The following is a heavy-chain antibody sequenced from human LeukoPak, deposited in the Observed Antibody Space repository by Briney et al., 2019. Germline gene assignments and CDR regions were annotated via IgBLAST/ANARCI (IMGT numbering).Heavy chain of an antibody. CDR1: GGTLSSYA. Sequence: RASVKVSCKASGGTLSSYAISWVRQAPGQGLEWMGRIIPIFGTANYAQKFQGRVTITTDESTSTAYMELSSLRSEDTAVYYCARDTGQWLVQDAFDIWGQGTMVTVSS. V-gene: IGHV1-69*05. D-gene: IGHD6-19*01. CDR2: IIPIFGTA. J-gene: IGHJ3*02. CDR3: ARDTGQWLVQDAFDI.